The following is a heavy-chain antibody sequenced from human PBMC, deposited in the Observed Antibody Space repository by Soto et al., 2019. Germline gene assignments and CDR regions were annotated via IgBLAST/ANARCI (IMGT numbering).Heavy chain of an antibody. J-gene: IGHJ6*02. V-gene: IGHV4-39*01. D-gene: IGHD6-13*01. CDR3: ARHGIAAAGSYYYYYYGMDV. CDR2: ISYSGST. Sequence: QLQLQESGPGLVKPSETLSLTCTVSGGSISSSSYYWGWIRQPPGKGLEWIGSISYSGSTYYNPSLKSRVTISVDTSKNQFSLKLSSVTAADTAVYYCARHGIAAAGSYYYYYYGMDVWGQGTTVTVSS. CDR1: GGSISSSSYY.